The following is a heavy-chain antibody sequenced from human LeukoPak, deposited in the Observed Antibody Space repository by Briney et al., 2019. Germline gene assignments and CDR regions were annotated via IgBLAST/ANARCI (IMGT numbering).Heavy chain of an antibody. CDR1: GYTFSSYG. V-gene: IGHV3-33*06. J-gene: IGHJ4*02. Sequence: PGGSLRLSCAASGYTFSSYGMHWVRQAPGKGLEWVAVIWYDGSNKYYADSVKGRFTISRDNSKNTLYLQMNSLRAEDTAVYYCAKEIGASLPFDYWGQGTLVTVSS. CDR2: IWYDGSNK. D-gene: IGHD3-16*01. CDR3: AKEIGASLPFDY.